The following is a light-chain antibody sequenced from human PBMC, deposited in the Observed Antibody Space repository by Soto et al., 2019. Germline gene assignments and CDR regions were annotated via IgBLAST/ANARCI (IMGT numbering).Light chain of an antibody. V-gene: IGKV3-20*01. CDR3: QQYNSYSQT. Sequence: DIVLTQSPGTLSLTPGERATLSCRASETVNSNYLAWYQQKRGQAPRLLIYGASRRATGIPDRFSGSGSGTDFTLTITRLEPEDFATYYCQQYNSYSQTFGQGTKVDIK. J-gene: IGKJ1*01. CDR1: ETVNSNY. CDR2: GAS.